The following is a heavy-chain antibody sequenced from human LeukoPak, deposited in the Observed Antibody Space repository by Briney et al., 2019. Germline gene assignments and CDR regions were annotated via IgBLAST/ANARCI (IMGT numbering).Heavy chain of an antibody. V-gene: IGHV4-4*02. Sequence: KPSETLSLTCGVSGGSITSTNYWTLVRPPPGKGLEWIGEVNLQGSTNYNPSLMGRVAISVDMSENHISLQLTSVTAADTAVYYCAREGGPYRPLDYSGQGTLVTVSS. CDR1: GGSITSTNY. J-gene: IGHJ4*02. CDR3: AREGGPYRPLDY. CDR2: VNLQGST.